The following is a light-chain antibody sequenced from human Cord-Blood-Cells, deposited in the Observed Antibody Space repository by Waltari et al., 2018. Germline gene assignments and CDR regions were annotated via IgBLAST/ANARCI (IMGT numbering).Light chain of an antibody. Sequence: ELVFTQSPPTLSFSPGERATLSCRATQSMSSYLAWYQQKPGQAPRLLIYDASNRATGIPARFSGSGSGTDFTLTISRLEPEDFAVYYCQQRSNSPLFTFGPGTKVDIK. CDR1: QSMSSY. J-gene: IGKJ3*01. CDR3: QQRSNSPLFT. CDR2: DAS. V-gene: IGKV3-11*01.